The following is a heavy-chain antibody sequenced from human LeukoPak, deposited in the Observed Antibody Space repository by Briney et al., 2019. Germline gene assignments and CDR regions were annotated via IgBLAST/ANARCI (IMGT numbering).Heavy chain of an antibody. V-gene: IGHV4-39*01. CDR3: ARQTGSGLFILP. CDR1: GVSISSSNSY. Sequence: SETLSLTCTVSGVSISSSNSYWGWIRQPPGKGLEWIGSIYYSGNTYYNASLKSQVSISIDTSKNQFSLRLTSVTAADTAVYHCARQTGSGLFILPGGQGTLVTVSS. D-gene: IGHD3/OR15-3a*01. CDR2: IYYSGNT. J-gene: IGHJ4*02.